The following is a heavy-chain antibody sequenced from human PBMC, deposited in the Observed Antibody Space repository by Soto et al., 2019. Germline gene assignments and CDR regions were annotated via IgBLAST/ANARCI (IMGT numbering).Heavy chain of an antibody. D-gene: IGHD6-13*01. CDR3: ARNRVLYSSSSRGWYWFDP. J-gene: IGHJ5*02. CDR1: GGTFSSYA. Sequence: EASVKVSCKASGGTFSSYAISWVRQAPGQGLEWMGGIIPIFGTANYAQKFQGRVTITADESTSTAYMELSSLRSEDTAVYYCARNRVLYSSSSRGWYWFDPWGQGTLVTVSS. CDR2: IIPIFGTA. V-gene: IGHV1-69*13.